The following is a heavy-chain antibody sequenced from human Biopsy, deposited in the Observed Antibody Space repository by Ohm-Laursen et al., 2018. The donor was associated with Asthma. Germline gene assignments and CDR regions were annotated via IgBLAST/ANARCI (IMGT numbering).Heavy chain of an antibody. Sequence: SLRLSRSASGFTFGSYGLHWVRQAPGKGLEWVSVIYSGGTSHTADSVRGRFTISRDYSKNTLYLQMHSPRAEDTAVYYCARGDSSNWSHYHFDYWGQGTLVTVSS. CDR1: GFTFGSYG. CDR3: ARGDSSNWSHYHFDY. J-gene: IGHJ4*02. CDR2: IYSGGTS. D-gene: IGHD3-22*01. V-gene: IGHV3-NL1*01.